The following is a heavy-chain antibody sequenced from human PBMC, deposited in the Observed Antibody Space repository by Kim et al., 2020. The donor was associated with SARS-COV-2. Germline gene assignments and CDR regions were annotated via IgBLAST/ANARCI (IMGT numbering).Heavy chain of an antibody. V-gene: IGHV4-39*01. Sequence: LKSRVTISVDTSKNQFSLKLSSVTAADTAVYYCARYIVLVVYAIGYGMDVWGQGTTVTVSS. J-gene: IGHJ6*02. CDR3: ARYIVLVVYAIGYGMDV. D-gene: IGHD2-8*02.